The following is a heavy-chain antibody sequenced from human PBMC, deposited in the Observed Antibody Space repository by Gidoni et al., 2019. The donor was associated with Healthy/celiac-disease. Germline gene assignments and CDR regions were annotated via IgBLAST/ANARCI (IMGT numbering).Heavy chain of an antibody. CDR1: GYTFTSYD. CDR3: ASAPPYYYGSGSSQTYYYGMDV. J-gene: IGHJ6*02. CDR2: MNPNSGNT. Sequence: QVQLVQSGAEVKKPGASVKVSCKASGYTFTSYDINWVRQATGQGLEWMGWMNPNSGNTGYAQKFQGRVTMTRNTSISTAYMELSSLRSEDTAVYYCASAPPYYYGSGSSQTYYYGMDVWGQGTTVTVSS. D-gene: IGHD3-10*01. V-gene: IGHV1-8*01.